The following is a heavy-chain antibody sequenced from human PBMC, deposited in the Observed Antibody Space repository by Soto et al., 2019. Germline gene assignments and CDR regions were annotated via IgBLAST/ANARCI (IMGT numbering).Heavy chain of an antibody. D-gene: IGHD6-13*01. V-gene: IGHV3-21*06. CDR3: ARDGLAAACTRTRWFDP. CDR2: ISNSGSYI. CDR1: GFTFSTYA. Sequence: PGGSLRLSCAASGFTFSTYAMHWVRQPPGKGLEWVSSISNSGSYIYYADSVKGRFTISRDNAQNSLYLQINSLRAEDAAVYYCARDGLAAACTRTRWFDPWGQGTLLTVSS. J-gene: IGHJ5*02.